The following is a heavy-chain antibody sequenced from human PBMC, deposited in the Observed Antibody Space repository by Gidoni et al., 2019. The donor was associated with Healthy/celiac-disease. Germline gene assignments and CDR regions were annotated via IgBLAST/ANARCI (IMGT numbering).Heavy chain of an antibody. J-gene: IGHJ4*02. CDR3: AKDLTPYSGSRADY. Sequence: EVQLLESGGGLVQPGGSLRLSCAASGFTFSSYAMSWVRQAQGKGLEWGSAISGSGGSTYYADSVKGRFTISRDNSKNTLYLQMNSLRAEDTAVYYCAKDLTPYSGSRADYWGQGTLVTVSS. CDR2: ISGSGGST. D-gene: IGHD1-26*01. V-gene: IGHV3-23*01. CDR1: GFTFSSYA.